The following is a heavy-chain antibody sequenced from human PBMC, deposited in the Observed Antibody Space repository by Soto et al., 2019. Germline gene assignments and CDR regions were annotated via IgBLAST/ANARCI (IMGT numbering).Heavy chain of an antibody. CDR2: ICSGGGT. V-gene: IGHV4-39*01. D-gene: IGHD6-13*01. CDR3: ASSSTWHIIDY. CDR1: GGSISSISYY. J-gene: IGHJ4*02. Sequence: QLQRQESGPGLVKPSETLSLTCTVSGGSISSISYYWGWIRQPPGKGREWIASICSGGGTYHNPSLKRRITISVDTSKIQFSLKLSSVTAADTAVYYCASSSTWHIIDYWGQGTLVTVSS.